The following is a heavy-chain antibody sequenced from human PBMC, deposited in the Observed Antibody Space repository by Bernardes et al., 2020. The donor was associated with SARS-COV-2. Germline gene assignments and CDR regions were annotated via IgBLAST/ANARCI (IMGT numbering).Heavy chain of an antibody. CDR3: SRDLDRLYSWSRTDAFDI. J-gene: IGHJ3*02. V-gene: IGHV1-2*02. D-gene: IGHD1-26*01. CDR2: INPHSGGT. CDR1: GYTLSDYY. Sequence: ASVKVSCKASGYTLSDYYMHWVRQAPGQGLEWMGWINPHSGGTNYAQKFQGRVTVTRDTSISTAYMELSRLTSDDTAVYYCSRDLDRLYSWSRTDAFDIWGKGQMVTVSS.